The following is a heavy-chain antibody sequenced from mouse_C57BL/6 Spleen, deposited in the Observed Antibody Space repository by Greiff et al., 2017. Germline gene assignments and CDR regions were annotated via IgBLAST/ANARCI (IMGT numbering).Heavy chain of an antibody. Sequence: VQLQQSGAELVRPGASVTLSCKASGYTFTDYEMHWVKQTPVHGLEWIGAIDPETGGTAYNQKFKGKAILTADKSSSTAYMRLRSLTSEESAVYCCTRGGGQAAYAMDYWGQGTSVTVSS. CDR1: GYTFTDYE. D-gene: IGHD3-2*02. J-gene: IGHJ4*01. CDR2: IDPETGGT. CDR3: TRGGGQAAYAMDY. V-gene: IGHV1-15*01.